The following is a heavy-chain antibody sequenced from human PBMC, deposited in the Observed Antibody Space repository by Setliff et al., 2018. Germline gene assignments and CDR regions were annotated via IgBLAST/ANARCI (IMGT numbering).Heavy chain of an antibody. Sequence: ASETLSLTCAVSGYSISSGYYWGWIRQPPGKGLEWIGSIYHSGSTYYNPSLKSRVTISVDTSKKQFSLKLSSVTAADTAVYYCARRHCSGGSCYSLNYFDYWGQGTLVTVSS. V-gene: IGHV4-38-2*01. CDR1: GYSISSGYY. CDR2: IYHSGST. J-gene: IGHJ4*02. CDR3: ARRHCSGGSCYSLNYFDY. D-gene: IGHD2-15*01.